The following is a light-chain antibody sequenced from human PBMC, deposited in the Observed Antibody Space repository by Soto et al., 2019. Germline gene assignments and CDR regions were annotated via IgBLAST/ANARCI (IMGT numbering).Light chain of an antibody. V-gene: IGKV1-5*01. Sequence: DIQMTQSPSTLSASVGDRVTITCRASQSISSWLAWYQQTPGKAPKLLIYDASSLESGVPSRFSGSGSGTEFTLTISSLQPDDFATYYCQQYNSYPWTFGQGIKVDIK. CDR1: QSISSW. J-gene: IGKJ1*01. CDR2: DAS. CDR3: QQYNSYPWT.